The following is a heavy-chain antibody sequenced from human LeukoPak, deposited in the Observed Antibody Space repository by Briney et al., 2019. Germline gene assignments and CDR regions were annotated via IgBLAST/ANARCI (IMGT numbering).Heavy chain of an antibody. D-gene: IGHD3-3*01. Sequence: ASVKVSCKASGYTFTSYGISWVRQAPGQGLEWMGWISAYNGNTNYAQKLQGRVTMTTDTSTSTAYMELRSLRSDDTAVYYCAGVRSHDFWSGYTGRNYYGMDVWGQGTTVTVSS. CDR1: GYTFTSYG. J-gene: IGHJ6*02. V-gene: IGHV1-18*01. CDR3: AGVRSHDFWSGYTGRNYYGMDV. CDR2: ISAYNGNT.